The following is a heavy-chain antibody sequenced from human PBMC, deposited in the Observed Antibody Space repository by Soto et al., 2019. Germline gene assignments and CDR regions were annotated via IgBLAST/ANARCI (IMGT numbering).Heavy chain of an antibody. Sequence: PGGSLRLSCRASGPAFGNYAMNWVRQVPGRGLEWVAGVNTNGRSTYYADSVRGRFTISRDNSKITVYLQMNSLRAEDTAVYYCAKDRAFHYFYGMDVWGQGTAVTVSS. D-gene: IGHD2-21*01. J-gene: IGHJ6*02. CDR1: GPAFGNYA. V-gene: IGHV3-23*01. CDR2: VNTNGRST. CDR3: AKDRAFHYFYGMDV.